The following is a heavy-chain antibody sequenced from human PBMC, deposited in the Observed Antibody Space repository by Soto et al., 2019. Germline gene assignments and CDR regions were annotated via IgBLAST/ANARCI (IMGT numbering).Heavy chain of an antibody. CDR1: GGSFSGYY. CDR2: INHSGST. Sequence: SETLSLTCAVYGGSFSGYYWSWIRQPPGKGLEWIGEINHSGSTNYNPSLKSRVTISVDTSKNQFSLKLSSVTAADTAVYYCATVGYCGGDCYSNWFDPWGQGTLVTVS. D-gene: IGHD2-21*02. CDR3: ATVGYCGGDCYSNWFDP. V-gene: IGHV4-34*01. J-gene: IGHJ5*02.